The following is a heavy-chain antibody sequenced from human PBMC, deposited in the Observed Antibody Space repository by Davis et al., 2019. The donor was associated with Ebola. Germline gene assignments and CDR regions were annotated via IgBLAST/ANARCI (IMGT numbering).Heavy chain of an antibody. CDR1: GFTFSTYA. Sequence: GGSLRLSCAASGFTFSTYAMGWVRQAPGKGLEWVSDISSGGGAPYYADSVKGRFTTFRDNPKNTLYLQMNSLRAEDTAVYYCAKVTGSFDYWGQGTLVTVSS. V-gene: IGHV3-23*01. D-gene: IGHD7-27*01. CDR2: ISSGGGAP. J-gene: IGHJ4*02. CDR3: AKVTGSFDY.